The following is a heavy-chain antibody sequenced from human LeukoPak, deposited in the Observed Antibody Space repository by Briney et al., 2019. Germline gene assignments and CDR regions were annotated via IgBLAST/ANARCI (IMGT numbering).Heavy chain of an antibody. D-gene: IGHD4-17*01. V-gene: IGHV3-7*03. Sequence: GGSLRLSCVASGFTFTSYWMSWVRQAPGKGLEWVANIKQDGSEKYYLDSLEGRFTISRDNAKNSVYLQINRLRADDTAVYYCAKDSHGDFPYYFDYWGQGTLVTVSS. J-gene: IGHJ4*02. CDR2: IKQDGSEK. CDR3: AKDSHGDFPYYFDY. CDR1: GFTFTSYW.